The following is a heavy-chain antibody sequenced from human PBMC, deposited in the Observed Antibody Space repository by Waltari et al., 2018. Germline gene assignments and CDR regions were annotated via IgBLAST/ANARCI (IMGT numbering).Heavy chain of an antibody. J-gene: IGHJ3*02. CDR1: GGPISSYY. D-gene: IGHD3-10*01. CDR3: ARDRDYYGSGNSGAFDI. V-gene: IGHV4-4*07. CDR2: IYTSGST. Sequence: QVQLQESGPGLVKPSETLSLTCTVSGGPISSYYWSWIRPPPGKGLEWIGRIYTSGSTNYNPSLKSRVTMSVDTSKNQFSLKLSSVTAADTAVYYCARDRDYYGSGNSGAFDIWGQGTMVTVSS.